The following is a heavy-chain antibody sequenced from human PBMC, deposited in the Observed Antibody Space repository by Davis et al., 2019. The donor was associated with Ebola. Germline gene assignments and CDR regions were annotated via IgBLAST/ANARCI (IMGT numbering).Heavy chain of an antibody. Sequence: ASVKVSCKASGYTFTDYLMHWVRQAPGQGLEWMGLINPSIGNTSLAQKFQGRVTLTRDTSTSTVHMDLSSLKSADTAIYYCASGEFVDFWGQGSLVTVSS. V-gene: IGHV1-46*01. CDR3: ASGEFVDF. D-gene: IGHD3-10*01. CDR1: GYTFTDYL. J-gene: IGHJ4*02. CDR2: INPSIGNT.